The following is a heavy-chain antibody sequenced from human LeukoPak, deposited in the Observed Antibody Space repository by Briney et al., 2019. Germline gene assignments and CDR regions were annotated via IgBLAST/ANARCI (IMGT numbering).Heavy chain of an antibody. CDR1: GGSVSSGSYY. CDR2: IYYSGST. J-gene: IGHJ4*02. V-gene: IGHV4-61*01. D-gene: IGHD5-18*01. CDR3: ARGGDEDTAIDY. Sequence: PSETLSLTCTVSGGSVSSGSYYWSWIRQPPGKGLEWTGYIYYSGSTNYNPSLKSRVTISVDTSKNQFSLKLSSVTAADTAVYYCARGGDEDTAIDYWGQGTLVTVSS.